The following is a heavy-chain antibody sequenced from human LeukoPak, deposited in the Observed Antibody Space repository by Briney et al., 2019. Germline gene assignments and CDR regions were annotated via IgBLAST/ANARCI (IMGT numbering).Heavy chain of an antibody. J-gene: IGHJ6*04. CDR1: GFTFSSYS. V-gene: IGHV3-21*01. Sequence: GGSLRLSCAASGFTFSSYSMNWVRQAPGKGLEWVSSISSSSSYIYYADSVKGRFTISRDNAKNSLYLQMNSLRAEDTAVYYCASSTSYYYGSGSFYGMDVWAKGPRSPSPQ. CDR3: ASSTSYYYGSGSFYGMDV. CDR2: ISSSSSYI. D-gene: IGHD3-10*01.